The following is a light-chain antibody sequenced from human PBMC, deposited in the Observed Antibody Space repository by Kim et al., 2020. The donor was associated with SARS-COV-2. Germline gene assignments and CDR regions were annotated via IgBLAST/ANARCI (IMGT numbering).Light chain of an antibody. J-gene: IGLJ3*02. CDR2: YNS. Sequence: APGKTARITCGGNNIGSKSVHWYQQKPGQAPVLVIYYNSDRPSGIPERFSGSHSGTTATLTISWVEAGDEADYYCQVWDSSSDHGVFGGGTKLAVL. CDR1: NIGSKS. V-gene: IGLV3-21*04. CDR3: QVWDSSSDHGV.